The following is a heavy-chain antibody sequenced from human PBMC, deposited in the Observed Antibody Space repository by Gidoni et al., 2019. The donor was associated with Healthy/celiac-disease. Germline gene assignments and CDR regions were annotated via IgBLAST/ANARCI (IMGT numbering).Heavy chain of an antibody. CDR3: ARDNNMIVVVYAFDI. J-gene: IGHJ3*02. D-gene: IGHD3-22*01. Sequence: QVQLVESGGGVVQPGRSLRLSCAASGFTFRSYAMHWVRQAPGKGLEWVAVISYDGSNKYYANSVKGRFTISRDNSKDTLYLQMNSLRAEDTAVYYCARDNNMIVVVYAFDIWGQGTMVTVSS. CDR1: GFTFRSYA. CDR2: ISYDGSNK. V-gene: IGHV3-30-3*01.